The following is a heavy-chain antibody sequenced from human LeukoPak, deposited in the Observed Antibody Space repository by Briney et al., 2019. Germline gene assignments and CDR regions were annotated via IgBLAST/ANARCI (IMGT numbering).Heavy chain of an antibody. CDR2: LYSDGNT. CDR1: GFTVITND. J-gene: IGHJ4*02. Sequence: GGSLRLSCAAAGFTVITNDMTWVRQAPGEGLGWGSGLYSDGNTKYADSVQGRFTISRDNSKNTLYLEMNSLSPDDTAVYYCARGVEPLAANTLAYWGQGTLVTVSS. CDR3: ARGVEPLAANTLAY. D-gene: IGHD1-14*01. V-gene: IGHV3-53*01.